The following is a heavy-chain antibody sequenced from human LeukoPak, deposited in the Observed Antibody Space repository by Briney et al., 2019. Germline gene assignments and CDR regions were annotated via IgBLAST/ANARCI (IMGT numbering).Heavy chain of an antibody. V-gene: IGHV3-7*03. CDR1: GFTFSSFW. D-gene: IGHD6-13*01. CDR3: AREMFTAPGTGDY. Sequence: PGGSLRLSCAASGFTFSSFWMSWVRQAPGKGLEWVANIKQDGSEKYYVDSVKGRFTISRDNAENSLYLQMNSLRAEDTAVYYCAREMFTAPGTGDYWGQGTLVTVSS. CDR2: IKQDGSEK. J-gene: IGHJ4*02.